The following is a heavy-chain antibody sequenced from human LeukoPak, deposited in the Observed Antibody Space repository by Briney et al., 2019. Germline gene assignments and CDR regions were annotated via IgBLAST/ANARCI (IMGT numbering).Heavy chain of an antibody. D-gene: IGHD6-13*01. J-gene: IGHJ5*02. Sequence: GGSLRLSCAASGFTFSSYAMHWVRQAPGKGLEWVAVISYDGSNKYYADSVKGRFTISRDNSKNTLYLQMNSLRAEDTAVYYCARDRRPQIQQLVQYRNWFDPWGQGTLVTVSS. CDR3: ARDRRPQIQQLVQYRNWFDP. V-gene: IGHV3-30-3*01. CDR2: ISYDGSNK. CDR1: GFTFSSYA.